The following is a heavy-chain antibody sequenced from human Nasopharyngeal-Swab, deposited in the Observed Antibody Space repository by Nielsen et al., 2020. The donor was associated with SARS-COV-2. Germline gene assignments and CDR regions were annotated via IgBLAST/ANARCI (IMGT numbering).Heavy chain of an antibody. V-gene: IGHV3-30-3*01. CDR2: ISSDGNSI. D-gene: IGHD2-8*01. CDR3: ARGVGGLYPQLGGYYFDY. CDR1: AFTFSTYA. J-gene: IGHJ4*02. Sequence: GGSLRLSCAASAFTFSTYAMHWVRQAPGKGLEWVAVISSDGNSIYYADSVKGRFTISRDNYKHTLFLQMNSLRVEDTAVYYCARGVGGLYPQLGGYYFDYWGQGTLVTVSS.